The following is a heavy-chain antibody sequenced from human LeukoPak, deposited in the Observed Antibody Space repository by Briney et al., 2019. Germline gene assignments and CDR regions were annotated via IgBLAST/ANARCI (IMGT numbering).Heavy chain of an antibody. V-gene: IGHV1-18*04. D-gene: IGHD1-1*01. CDR3: ARYLESNYYYYYMDV. Sequence: ASVKVSCKASGYTFTGYYMHWVRQAPGQGLEWMGWISAYNGNTNYAQKLQGRVTMTTDTSTSTAYMELRSLRSDDTAVYYCARYLESNYYYYYMDVWGKGTTVTVSS. CDR2: ISAYNGNT. CDR1: GYTFTGYY. J-gene: IGHJ6*03.